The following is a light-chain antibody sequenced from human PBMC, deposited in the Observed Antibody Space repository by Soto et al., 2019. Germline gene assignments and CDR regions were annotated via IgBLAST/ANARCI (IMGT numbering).Light chain of an antibody. CDR1: QSVSSK. CDR3: QQYNNWPGT. V-gene: IGKV3-15*01. Sequence: EIVLTQSPGTLSVSPGERATLSCRASQSVSSKLAWYQQKPGQAPRLLFYGASTGATGIPARFNGSGSETEVTLSISSLQSEDFAVYYCQQYNNWPGTFGQGTKVEIK. J-gene: IGKJ1*01. CDR2: GAS.